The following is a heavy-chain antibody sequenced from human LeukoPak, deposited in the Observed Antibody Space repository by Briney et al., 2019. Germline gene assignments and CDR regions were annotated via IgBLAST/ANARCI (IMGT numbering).Heavy chain of an antibody. CDR2: IKQDGSEK. Sequence: GGSLRLSCAASGFTFSSYWMSWVRQAPGKGLEWVANIKQDGSEKYYVDSVKGRFTISRDNAKNSRYLQMNSLRAEDTAVYYCARGGSSWYLPPYYFDYWGQGTLVTVSS. CDR3: ARGGSSWYLPPYYFDY. J-gene: IGHJ4*02. V-gene: IGHV3-7*01. D-gene: IGHD6-13*01. CDR1: GFTFSSYW.